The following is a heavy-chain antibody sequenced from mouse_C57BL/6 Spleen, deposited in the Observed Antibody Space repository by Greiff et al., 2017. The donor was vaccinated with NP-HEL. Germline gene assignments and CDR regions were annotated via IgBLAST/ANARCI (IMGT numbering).Heavy chain of an antibody. V-gene: IGHV3-6*01. Sequence: EVKLVESGPGLVKPSQSLSLTCSVTGYSITSGYYWNWIRQFPGNKLEWMGYISYDGSNNYNPSLKNRISITRDTSKNQFFLKLNSVTTEDTATYYCARDWGYEGYYAMDYWGQGTSVTVSS. J-gene: IGHJ4*01. CDR3: ARDWGYEGYYAMDY. D-gene: IGHD2-2*01. CDR2: ISYDGSN. CDR1: GYSITSGYY.